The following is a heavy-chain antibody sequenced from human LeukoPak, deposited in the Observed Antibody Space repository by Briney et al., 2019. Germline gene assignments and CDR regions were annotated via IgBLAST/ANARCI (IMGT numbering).Heavy chain of an antibody. CDR3: AREDGDYAYFDY. V-gene: IGHV3-21*01. CDR1: GFTFSSYG. D-gene: IGHD4-17*01. Sequence: GGSLRLSCAASGFTFSSYGMNWVRQAPGEGLEWVSSISSSSSYIYYADSVKGRFTISRDNAKNSLYLQMNSLRAEDTAVYYCAREDGDYAYFDYWGQGTLVTVSS. J-gene: IGHJ4*02. CDR2: ISSSSSYI.